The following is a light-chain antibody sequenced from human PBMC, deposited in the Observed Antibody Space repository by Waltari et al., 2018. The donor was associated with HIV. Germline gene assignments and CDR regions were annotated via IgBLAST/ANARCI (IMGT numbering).Light chain of an antibody. Sequence: SYALTQPPSVSVAPGKTARITCGGDNIGGQLVHWYQQQPGQAPVLVICDDSDRPSGIPERFSGSNSGNTATLTISRVEGGDEADYYCQVWVDSRDVAVIFGGGTKLTVL. CDR2: DDS. CDR1: NIGGQL. V-gene: IGLV3-21*04. J-gene: IGLJ2*01. CDR3: QVWVDSRDVAVI.